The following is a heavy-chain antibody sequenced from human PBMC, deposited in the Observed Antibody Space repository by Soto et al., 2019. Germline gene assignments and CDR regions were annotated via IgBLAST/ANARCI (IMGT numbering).Heavy chain of an antibody. D-gene: IGHD2-15*01. CDR1: GFTFSSYG. Sequence: QVQLVESGGGVVQPGRSLRLSCAASGFTFSSYGMHWVRQAPGKGLEWVAVIGYDGSNKYYADSVKGRFTISRDNSQKPLXXQMNSLRAEDTAVYYCARDGYCSGGSCYAVPVFDYWGQGTLVTVSS. J-gene: IGHJ4*02. CDR2: IGYDGSNK. CDR3: ARDGYCSGGSCYAVPVFDY. V-gene: IGHV3-33*01.